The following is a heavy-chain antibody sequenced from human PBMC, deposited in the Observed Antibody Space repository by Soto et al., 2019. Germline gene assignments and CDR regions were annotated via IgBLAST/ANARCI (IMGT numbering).Heavy chain of an antibody. D-gene: IGHD1-26*01. Sequence: EVQLVESGGGLVKPGGSLRLSCAASGFTVNTFEMNWVRQAPGKGPEWVSYINSADTISYAGSVKGRFTISRDNAQNSVYLQMNNLRGEDTAVYYCARGFSGSYYRYFQDWGQGTLVAVSS. J-gene: IGHJ1*01. CDR3: ARGFSGSYYRYFQD. V-gene: IGHV3-48*03. CDR2: INSADTI. CDR1: GFTVNTFE.